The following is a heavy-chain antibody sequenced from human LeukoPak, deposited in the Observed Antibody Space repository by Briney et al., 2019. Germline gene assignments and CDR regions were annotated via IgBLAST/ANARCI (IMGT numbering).Heavy chain of an antibody. D-gene: IGHD6-25*01. Sequence: SETLSLTCTVSGGSLNSYYWSWIRQSPGKGLEWIGYIYYTGITNYNPSLKNRVTISVDTPKNQVSLKLNSVTAADTAIYYCARDRHSSDWRRYGMDVWGRGTTVTVSS. CDR2: IYYTGIT. CDR3: ARDRHSSDWRRYGMDV. J-gene: IGHJ6*02. CDR1: GGSLNSYY. V-gene: IGHV4-59*01.